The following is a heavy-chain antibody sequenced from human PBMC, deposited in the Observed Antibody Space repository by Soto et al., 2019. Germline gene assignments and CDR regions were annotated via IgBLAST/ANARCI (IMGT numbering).Heavy chain of an antibody. CDR3: ARDPEKDYYDSSGYYYVGAFDI. D-gene: IGHD3-22*01. CDR2: ISAYNGNT. CDR1: GYTFTSYG. J-gene: IGHJ3*02. Sequence: QVQLVQSGAEVKKPGASVKVSCKASGYTFTSYGISWVRQAPGQGLEWMGWISAYNGNTNYAQKLQGRVTMTTDTSTSTAYMELRSLRSDDTAVDYCARDPEKDYYDSSGYYYVGAFDIWGQGTMVTVSS. V-gene: IGHV1-18*04.